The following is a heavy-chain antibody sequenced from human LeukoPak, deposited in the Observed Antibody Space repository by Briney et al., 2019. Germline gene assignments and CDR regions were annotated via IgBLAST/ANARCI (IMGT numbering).Heavy chain of an antibody. CDR1: GGSFSGYY. Sequence: SETLSLTCAVYGGSFSGYYWSWIRQPPGKGLEWIGEINHSGSTNYNPSLKSRVTISVDTSKNQFSLKLSSVTAADTAVYYCARKAYSSSPPYYYYYMDVWGKGTTVTISS. J-gene: IGHJ6*03. V-gene: IGHV4-34*01. CDR3: ARKAYSSSPPYYYYYMDV. CDR2: INHSGST. D-gene: IGHD6-13*01.